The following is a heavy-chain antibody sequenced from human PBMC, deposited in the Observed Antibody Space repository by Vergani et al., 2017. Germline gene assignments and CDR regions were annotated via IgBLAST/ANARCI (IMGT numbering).Heavy chain of an antibody. Sequence: QVQLQESGPGLVKPSQTLSLTCTVSGGSISSGSYYWSWIRQPAGKGLEWIGRIYTSGSTNYNPSLKSRVTMSVDTSKNQFSLRLSSVTAADTAVYYCAGENATYDLWSGYDPSYFDYWGQGTLVTVSS. V-gene: IGHV4-61*02. CDR1: GGSISSGSYY. J-gene: IGHJ4*02. CDR2: IYTSGST. CDR3: AGENATYDLWSGYDPSYFDY. D-gene: IGHD3-3*01.